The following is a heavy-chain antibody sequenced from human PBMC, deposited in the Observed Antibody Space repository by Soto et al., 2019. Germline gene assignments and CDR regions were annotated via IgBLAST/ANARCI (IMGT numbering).Heavy chain of an antibody. J-gene: IGHJ4*02. CDR2: IHPGDSDT. CDR1: GYIFTNYW. D-gene: IGHD2-15*01. V-gene: IGHV5-51*07. CDR3: VRQGLNRMSPVPATSDY. Sequence: PGETLKISCKGSGYIFTNYWIAWVHQMPGKGLEWMGIIHPGDSDTRYTESFHGQVTISVDRSASTAYLQWSSLEASDTAIYYCVRQGLNRMSPVPATSDYWGQGTLVTVSS.